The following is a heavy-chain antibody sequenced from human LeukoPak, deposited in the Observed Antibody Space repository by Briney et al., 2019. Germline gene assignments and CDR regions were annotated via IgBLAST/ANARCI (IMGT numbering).Heavy chain of an antibody. CDR2: IRPSGDNT. V-gene: IGHV3-23*01. CDR1: GFTSSSYA. D-gene: IGHD3-22*01. CDR3: ARGLFLSGYLDAFDI. J-gene: IGHJ3*02. Sequence: GGSLRLSCEASGFTSSSYAMNWVRQAPGGGLEWVSSIRPSGDNTYYGDSVKGRCTISRDNSKNTLYLQMNSLRVEDTAVYYCARGLFLSGYLDAFDIWGQGTVVTVSS.